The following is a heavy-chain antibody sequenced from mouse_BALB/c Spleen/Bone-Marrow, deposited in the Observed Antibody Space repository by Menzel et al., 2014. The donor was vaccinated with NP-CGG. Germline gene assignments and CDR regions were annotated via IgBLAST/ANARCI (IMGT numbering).Heavy chain of an antibody. CDR3: ARGIDYYAMDY. Sequence: VKLVESGAELMKPGASVKISCKATGYTFSSYWIEWVKQRPGHGLEWIGEILPGSGSTNYNEKFKGKATFTADTSSNTAYMQLSSLTSEDSAVCYWARGIDYYAMDYWGQGTSVTVSS. CDR2: ILPGSGST. J-gene: IGHJ4*01. V-gene: IGHV1-9*01. CDR1: GYTFSSYW.